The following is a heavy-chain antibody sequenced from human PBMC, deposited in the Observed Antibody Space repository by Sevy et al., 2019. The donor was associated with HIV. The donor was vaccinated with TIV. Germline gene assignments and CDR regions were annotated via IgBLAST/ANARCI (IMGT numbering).Heavy chain of an antibody. CDR2: ISWNSGSI. V-gene: IGHV3-9*01. CDR3: ASSHSGSGSYLGLNCYYGMDV. Sequence: GGSLRLSCAASGFTFDDYAMHWVRQAPGKGLEWVSGISWNSGSIGYADSVKGRFNISRDNAKNSLYLQMNGLRAEDTALYYCASSHSGSGSYLGLNCYYGMDVRGQGTTFTVSS. CDR1: GFTFDDYA. J-gene: IGHJ6*02. D-gene: IGHD3-10*01.